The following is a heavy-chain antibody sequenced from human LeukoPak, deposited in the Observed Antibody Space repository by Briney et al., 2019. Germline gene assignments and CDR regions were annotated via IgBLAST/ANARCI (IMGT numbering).Heavy chain of an antibody. V-gene: IGHV4-61*08. J-gene: IGHJ4*02. Sequence: PSETLPLLYSFSGDPIRSFCAYVATWIRQPPGKGLEWIGYMYYSGSTNYNPSLKSRVTISIYTSKNQFSVKLTSVTAAFTAVYLWQSEYSTFDYWDQGSLVTVSS. CDR2: MYYSGST. CDR1: GDPIRSFCAYV. D-gene: IGHD2/OR15-2a*01. CDR3: QSEYSTFDY.